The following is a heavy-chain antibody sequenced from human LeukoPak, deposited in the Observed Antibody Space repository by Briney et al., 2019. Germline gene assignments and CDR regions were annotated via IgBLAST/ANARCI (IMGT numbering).Heavy chain of an antibody. Sequence: GGSLRLPCAASGFTFRSYWMNWVRQAPGKGLEWVANINQDGSVKQYVDSLKGRFTISRDNAKNSMYLQMNSLRAEDTAVYYCARTGYSSNSLDYWGQGTLVTVPS. D-gene: IGHD6-19*01. V-gene: IGHV3-7*03. CDR1: GFTFRSYW. CDR2: INQDGSVK. CDR3: ARTGYSSNSLDY. J-gene: IGHJ4*02.